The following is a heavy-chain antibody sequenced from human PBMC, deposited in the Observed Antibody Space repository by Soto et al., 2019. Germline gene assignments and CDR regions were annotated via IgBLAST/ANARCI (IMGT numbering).Heavy chain of an antibody. Sequence: EVQLVESGGGWVQPGGSLKLSCSGSGFSFSDSAIHWVRQASGQGLEWFGRIRDKANHYATAYDVSVRGRFTISRDDSENTAYLQMNSLKTEDTAVYYCTRPPSGSYGDDSDYWGQGTLVTVSS. J-gene: IGHJ4*02. V-gene: IGHV3-73*02. CDR1: GFSFSDSA. CDR2: IRDKANHYAT. CDR3: TRPPSGSYGDDSDY. D-gene: IGHD1-26*01.